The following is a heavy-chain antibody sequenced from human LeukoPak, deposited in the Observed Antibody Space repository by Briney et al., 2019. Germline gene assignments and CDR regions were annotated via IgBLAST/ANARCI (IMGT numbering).Heavy chain of an antibody. V-gene: IGHV3-33*01. J-gene: IGHJ4*02. D-gene: IGHD3-10*01. CDR2: IWYDGSNK. Sequence: GGSLRLSCAASGFTFSSYGMHWVRQAPGKGLEWVAIIWYDGSNKYYADSVKGRFTISRDKSKNTLYLQMNSLRAEDTAVYYCARDAGATGGGGVDYWGQGTLVTVYS. CDR3: ARDAGATGGGGVDY. CDR1: GFTFSSYG.